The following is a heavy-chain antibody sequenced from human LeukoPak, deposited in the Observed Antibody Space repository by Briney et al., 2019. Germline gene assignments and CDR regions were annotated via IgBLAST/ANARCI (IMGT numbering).Heavy chain of an antibody. CDR3: ACGSSYELRVVTATIDY. D-gene: IGHD2-21*02. J-gene: IGHJ4*02. CDR2: ISSSSYI. V-gene: IGHV3-21*01. CDR1: GFTFSSYS. Sequence: GGSLRLSCAASGFTFSSYSMNWVRQAPGKGLEWVSSISSSSYIYYADSVKGRFAISRDNAKNSLYLQMNSLRAEDTAVYYCACGSSYELRVVTATIDYWGQGTLVTVSS.